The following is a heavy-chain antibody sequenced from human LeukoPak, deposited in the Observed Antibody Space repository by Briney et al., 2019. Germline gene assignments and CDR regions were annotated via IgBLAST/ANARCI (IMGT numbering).Heavy chain of an antibody. V-gene: IGHV4-61*02. CDR1: GGSISSGSYY. CDR3: ARHVFNYGYYYYYYMDV. Sequence: SETLSLTCTVSGGSISSGSYYWSWLRQPAGKGLEWIGRIYTSGGTNYNPSLKSRVTISVDTSKNQFSLKLSSVTAADTAVYYCARHVFNYGYYYYYYMDVWGKGTTVTISS. CDR2: IYTSGGT. D-gene: IGHD3-10*01. J-gene: IGHJ6*03.